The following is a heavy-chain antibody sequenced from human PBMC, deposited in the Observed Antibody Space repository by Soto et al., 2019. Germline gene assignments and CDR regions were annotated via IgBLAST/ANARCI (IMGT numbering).Heavy chain of an antibody. CDR3: AREDSRGYKFFDY. CDR1: GGSFSGYY. V-gene: IGHV4-34*01. D-gene: IGHD3-22*01. J-gene: IGHJ4*02. Sequence: SETLSLTCAVYGGSFSGYYWTWIRQPPGTGLEWIGEINHSGSTNYNPSLRSRLTISGDTSKNQFSLRLTSVTAADTAVYYCAREDSRGYKFFDYWGQGTLVTVSS. CDR2: INHSGST.